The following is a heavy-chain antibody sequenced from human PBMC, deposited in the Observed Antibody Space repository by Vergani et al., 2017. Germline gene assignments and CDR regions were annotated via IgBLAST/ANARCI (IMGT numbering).Heavy chain of an antibody. V-gene: IGHV4-34*01. D-gene: IGHD3-10*01. CDR2: INHSGST. CDR3: ARVRARRVSGTQKDY. J-gene: IGHJ4*02. CDR1: GGSFSGYY. Sequence: QVQLQQWGAGLLKPSETLALTCAVYGGSFSGYYWSWIRQPPGKGLEWIGEINHSGSTNYNPSLKSRVTISVATSKNQFSLKLSSVTAADTAVYYCARVRARRVSGTQKDYWGQGTLVTVSS.